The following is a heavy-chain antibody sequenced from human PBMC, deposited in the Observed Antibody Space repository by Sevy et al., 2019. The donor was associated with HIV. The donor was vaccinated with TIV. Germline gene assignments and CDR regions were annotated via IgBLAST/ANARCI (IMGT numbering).Heavy chain of an antibody. CDR3: ASNYYDSSGYYKGVSRLGAPYFDY. CDR2: ISSSSSTI. V-gene: IGHV3-48*02. CDR1: GFTFSSYS. J-gene: IGHJ4*02. Sequence: GGSLRLSCAASGFTFSSYSMNWVRQAPGKGLEWVSYISSSSSTIYYADSVKGRFTISRDNARNSLYRQMNSLRDEDRAVYYSASNYYDSSGYYKGVSRLGAPYFDYWGQGTLVTVSS. D-gene: IGHD3-22*01.